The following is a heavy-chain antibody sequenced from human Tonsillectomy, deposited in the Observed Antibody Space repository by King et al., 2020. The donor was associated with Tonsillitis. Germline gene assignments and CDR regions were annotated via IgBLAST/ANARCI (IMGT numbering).Heavy chain of an antibody. CDR1: GGSISSYY. D-gene: IGHD3-10*01. CDR3: ARDYGSGSYYNPPYWYFDL. J-gene: IGHJ2*01. V-gene: IGHV4-4*07. CDR2: IYTSGST. Sequence: VQLQESGPGLVKPSETLSLTCTVSGGSISSYYWSWIRQPAGKGLEWIGRIYTSGSTNYNPSLKSRVTMTVDTSKNQFSLKLSSVTAADPAVYYCARDYGSGSYYNPPYWYFDLWGRGTLVTVSS.